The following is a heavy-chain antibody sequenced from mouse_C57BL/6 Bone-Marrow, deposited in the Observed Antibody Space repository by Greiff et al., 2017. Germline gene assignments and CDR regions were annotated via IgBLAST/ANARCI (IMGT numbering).Heavy chain of an antibody. V-gene: IGHV14-2*01. CDR3: APLLWYPWFAY. Sequence: EVKLVESGAELVKPGASVKLSCTASGFSIKDYYMHWVKQRTEQGLEWIGRIDPEDGETKYAPKFQGKATITADTSSNTAYLQLSSLTSEDTAVYYCAPLLWYPWFAYWGQGTLVTVSA. CDR1: GFSIKDYY. CDR2: IDPEDGET. D-gene: IGHD2-1*01. J-gene: IGHJ3*01.